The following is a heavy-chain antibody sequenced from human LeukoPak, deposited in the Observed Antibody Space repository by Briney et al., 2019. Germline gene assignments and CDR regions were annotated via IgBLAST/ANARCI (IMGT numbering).Heavy chain of an antibody. D-gene: IGHD3-9*01. CDR2: IIPIFGTA. CDR3: ARGLRYSELYYMDV. Sequence: GASVKVSCKASGGTFSSYAISWVRQAPGQGLEWMGGIIPIFGTANYAQKFQGRVTITSDDSTSTAYMELSSLRSEDTAVYYCARGLRYSELYYMDVWGKGTTVTISS. CDR1: GGTFSSYA. V-gene: IGHV1-69*13. J-gene: IGHJ6*03.